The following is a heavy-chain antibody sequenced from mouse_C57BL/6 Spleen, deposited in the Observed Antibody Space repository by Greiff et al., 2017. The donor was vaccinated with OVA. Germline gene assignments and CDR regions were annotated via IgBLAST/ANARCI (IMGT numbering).Heavy chain of an antibody. D-gene: IGHD3-2*02. J-gene: IGHJ4*01. CDR2: INPSSGYT. CDR3: ALGSSGYVGAMDY. CDR1: GYTFTSYW. Sequence: QVQLQQSGAELAKPGASVKLSCKASGYTFTSYWMHWVKQRPGQGLEWIGYINPSSGYTKSNQKFKDKATLTAAKSSSTAYMHLSSLTYEDSAIYSGALGSSGYVGAMDYWGQGTSVTVSS. V-gene: IGHV1-7*01.